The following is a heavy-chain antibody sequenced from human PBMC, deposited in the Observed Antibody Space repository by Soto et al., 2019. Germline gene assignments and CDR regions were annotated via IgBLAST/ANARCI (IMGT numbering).Heavy chain of an antibody. CDR2: IYYSGST. V-gene: IGHV4-39*01. CDR1: GGSTSSGSYY. J-gene: IGHJ4*02. CDR3: ARQDNNSGWYGGLEY. Sequence: QLQLQESGPGLVKPSETLSLTCTFSGGSTSSGSYYWGWIRQPPGNGLEWIARIYYSGSTYYKPSRKSRGTISVDTSTHQFSLKLTSGTAADTAVYYCARQDNNSGWYGGLEYWGQGTLVTVS. D-gene: IGHD6-19*01.